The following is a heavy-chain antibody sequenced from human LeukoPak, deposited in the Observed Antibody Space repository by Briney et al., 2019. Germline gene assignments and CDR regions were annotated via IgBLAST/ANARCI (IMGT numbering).Heavy chain of an antibody. CDR2: FDPEDGET. V-gene: IGHV1-24*01. D-gene: IGHD6-19*01. CDR1: GYTLTELS. J-gene: IGHJ3*02. Sequence: ASVKVSCKVSGYTLTELSMHWVRQAPGKGLEWMGGFDPEDGETIYAQKFQGRVTITADKSTSTAYMELSSLRSEDTAVYYCARVRSSSGWTDAFDIWGQGTMVTVSS. CDR3: ARVRSSSGWTDAFDI.